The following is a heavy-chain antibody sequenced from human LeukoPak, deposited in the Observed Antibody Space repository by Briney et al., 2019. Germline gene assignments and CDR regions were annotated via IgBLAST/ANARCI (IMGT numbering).Heavy chain of an antibody. D-gene: IGHD3-10*01. CDR2: IIPIFGTA. V-gene: IGHV1-69*13. Sequence: SVKVSCKASGGTFSSYAISWVRQAPGQGLEWMGGIIPIFGTANYAQKFQGRVTITADESTSTAYMELSSLRSKDTAVYYCARGMVRGVTPYNWFDPWGQGTLVTVSS. CDR3: ARGMVRGVTPYNWFDP. CDR1: GGTFSSYA. J-gene: IGHJ5*02.